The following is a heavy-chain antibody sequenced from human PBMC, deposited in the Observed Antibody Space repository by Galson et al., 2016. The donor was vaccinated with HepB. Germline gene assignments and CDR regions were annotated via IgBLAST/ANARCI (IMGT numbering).Heavy chain of an antibody. J-gene: IGHJ6*02. Sequence: SLRLSCAASGFTSVNYAMTWVRQAPGKGLEWVSTISSTGDSSYYADSVKGRFTVSRDNSKNTLYLQMNSLKTEDTAVYYCTTGDSDVFAYYHYFGMDVWGQGTTVTVSS. CDR1: GFTSVNYA. CDR2: ISSTGDSS. D-gene: IGHD3-16*01. CDR3: TTGDSDVFAYYHYFGMDV. V-gene: IGHV3-23*01.